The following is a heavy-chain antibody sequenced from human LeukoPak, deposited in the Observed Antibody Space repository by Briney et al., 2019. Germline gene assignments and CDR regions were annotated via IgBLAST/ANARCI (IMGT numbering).Heavy chain of an antibody. J-gene: IGHJ4*02. CDR2: IIPIFGTA. D-gene: IGHD6-19*01. CDR1: GGTFSSYA. Sequence: SVKVSCKTSGGTFSSYAISWVRQAPGQGLEWMGGIIPIFGTANYAQKFQGRVTITADESTSTAYMELSSLRSEDTAVYYCAMTPGTAVAGYFDYWGQGTLVTVSS. V-gene: IGHV1-69*01. CDR3: AMTPGTAVAGYFDY.